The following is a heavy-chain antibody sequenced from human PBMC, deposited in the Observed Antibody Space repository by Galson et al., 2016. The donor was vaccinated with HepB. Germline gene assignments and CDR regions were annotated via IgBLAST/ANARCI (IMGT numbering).Heavy chain of an antibody. Sequence: SETLSLTCTVSGGSISNNYWSWIRQPPGKGLEWIAYIYYSGSTDYNPSLKSRVTMSLDTSKSQFSLRLTSVTAADTAMYYCARHSSGWLGDSWFDPWGQGTLVTVSS. CDR3: ARHSSGWLGDSWFDP. D-gene: IGHD6-19*01. CDR2: IYYSGST. J-gene: IGHJ5*02. V-gene: IGHV4-59*01. CDR1: GGSISNNY.